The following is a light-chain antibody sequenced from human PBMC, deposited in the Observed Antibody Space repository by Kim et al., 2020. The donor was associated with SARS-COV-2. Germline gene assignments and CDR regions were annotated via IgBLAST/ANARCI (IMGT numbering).Light chain of an antibody. CDR2: SSS. V-gene: IGKV3-15*01. J-gene: IGKJ3*01. Sequence: SVSPGERATLSCRASQSVSSNLAWYQQKPGQAPRLLIYSSSTRATGIPARFSGSGSGTEFTLTISSLQSEDFAVYYCQQYNNWPLTFGPGTKVDIK. CDR1: QSVSSN. CDR3: QQYNNWPLT.